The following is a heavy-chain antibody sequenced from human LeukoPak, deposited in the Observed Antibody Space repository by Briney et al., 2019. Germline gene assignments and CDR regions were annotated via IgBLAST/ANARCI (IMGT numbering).Heavy chain of an antibody. J-gene: IGHJ4*02. CDR2: ISWNSGSI. Sequence: GGSLRLSCAASGFTFDNYAMHWVRQAPGKGLEWVSSISWNSGSIGYADSVKGRFTISRDNAKNSLYLQMNSLSPEDMALYYCAKSEGAFLSSSFDYWGQGTLLTVSS. CDR1: GFTFDNYA. D-gene: IGHD3-22*01. CDR3: AKSEGAFLSSSFDY. V-gene: IGHV3-9*03.